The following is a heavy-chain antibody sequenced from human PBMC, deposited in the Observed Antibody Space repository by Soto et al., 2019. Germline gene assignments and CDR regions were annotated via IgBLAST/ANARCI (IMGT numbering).Heavy chain of an antibody. CDR2: ISDDGSNK. V-gene: IGHV3-30-3*01. Sequence: QVQLLESGGGVVQPGRSLRLSCAASGFTFSSYAMHWVRQAPGKGLEWVAVISDDGSNKYYEDSVKGRFTISRDNSKNPLYLHMNSLSAEDTAVYYCASGGTAMVIHYYYGRDVWGQVTTVTVSS. J-gene: IGHJ6*02. CDR3: ASGGTAMVIHYYYGRDV. D-gene: IGHD5-18*01. CDR1: GFTFSSYA.